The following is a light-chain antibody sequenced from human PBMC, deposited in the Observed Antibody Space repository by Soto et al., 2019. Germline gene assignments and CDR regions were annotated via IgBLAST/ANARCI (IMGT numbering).Light chain of an antibody. CDR3: QQYNSYWT. CDR1: QTITNY. Sequence: GERVTITCRASQTITNYLNWYQQQSGKAPKLLIYKASSLESGVPSRFSGSGSGTEFTLTISSLQPDDFATYYCQQYNSYWTFGQGTKVDIK. V-gene: IGKV1-5*03. CDR2: KAS. J-gene: IGKJ1*01.